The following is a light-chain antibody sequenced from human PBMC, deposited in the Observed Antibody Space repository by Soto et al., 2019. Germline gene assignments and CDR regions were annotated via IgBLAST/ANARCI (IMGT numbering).Light chain of an antibody. CDR3: QHYGSSPPHT. V-gene: IGKV3-20*01. Sequence: EIVLTQSPGTLCLSPGERATLSCRASQSVSSSYLAWYQQKPGQPPRLLIYAASSRATGIPHRFSGSGSGTDFTLTISGLEPEDFAVYYCQHYGSSPPHTFGQGTKLEIK. CDR1: QSVSSSY. J-gene: IGKJ2*01. CDR2: AAS.